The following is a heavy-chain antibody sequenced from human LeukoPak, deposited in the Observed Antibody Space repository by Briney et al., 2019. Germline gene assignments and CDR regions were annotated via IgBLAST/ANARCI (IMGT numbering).Heavy chain of an antibody. Sequence: PSETLSLTCAVYGGSFSGYYWSWIRQPPGKGLEWIGEINHSGSTNYNPPLKSRVTISVDTSKNQFSLKLSSVTAADTAVYYCAIFNRDTAMVYSDYWGQGTLVTVSS. J-gene: IGHJ4*02. CDR2: INHSGST. D-gene: IGHD5-18*01. V-gene: IGHV4-34*01. CDR3: AIFNRDTAMVYSDY. CDR1: GGSFSGYY.